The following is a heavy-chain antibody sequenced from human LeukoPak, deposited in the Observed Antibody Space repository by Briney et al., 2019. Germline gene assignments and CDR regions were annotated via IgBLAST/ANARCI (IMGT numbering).Heavy chain of an antibody. D-gene: IGHD6-13*01. V-gene: IGHV3-21*01. Sequence: PGGSLRLSCAASGFTFSSYSMNWVRQAPGKGLEWVSSISSSSGYIYYADSVKGRFTISRDNAKNSLYLQMNSLTVEDTAVYYCAREASYSSSRATFDNWGQGTLVTV. CDR3: AREASYSSSRATFDN. CDR1: GFTFSSYS. J-gene: IGHJ4*02. CDR2: ISSSSGYI.